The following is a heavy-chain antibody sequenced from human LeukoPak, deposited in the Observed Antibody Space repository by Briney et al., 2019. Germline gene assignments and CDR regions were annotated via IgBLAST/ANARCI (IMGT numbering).Heavy chain of an antibody. V-gene: IGHV1-18*01. J-gene: IGHJ2*01. CDR3: ARDGYFDL. CDR1: GYTFTSYG. CDR2: NSAHNGNT. Sequence: ASVKVSFKASGYTFTSYGIGWVWQGPGQGLEWMGWNSAHNGNTNYAQKLQGRVTMTTDTSTSTAYMELRSLRSDDTAVYYCARDGYFDLWGRGTLVTVSS.